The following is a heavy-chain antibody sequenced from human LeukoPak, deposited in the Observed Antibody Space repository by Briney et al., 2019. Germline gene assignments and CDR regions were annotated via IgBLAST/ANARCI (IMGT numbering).Heavy chain of an antibody. CDR1: GGSISSYY. V-gene: IGHV4-4*07. Sequence: NTSETLSLTCTVSGGSISSYYWSWIRQPAGKGLEWIGRIYTSGSNNYNPSLKSRVTMSVDTSKNQFSLKLSSVTAADTAVYYCARVAYYYDSSGFFRTAHDAFDIWGQGTMVTVSS. CDR3: ARVAYYYDSSGFFRTAHDAFDI. J-gene: IGHJ3*02. D-gene: IGHD3-22*01. CDR2: IYTSGSN.